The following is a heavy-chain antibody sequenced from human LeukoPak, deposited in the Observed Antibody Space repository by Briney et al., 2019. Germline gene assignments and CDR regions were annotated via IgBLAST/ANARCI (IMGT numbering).Heavy chain of an antibody. CDR1: GYTFTSYY. D-gene: IGHD1-26*01. CDR2: INPSGGST. J-gene: IGHJ4*02. Sequence: ASVKVSCKASGYTFTSYYMHWVRQAPGQGLEWMGMINPSGGSTSYAQKFQGRVTMTRDMSTSTVYMELSSLRSEDTAVYYCATAFDGATTDYWGQGTLVTVSS. CDR3: ATAFDGATTDY. V-gene: IGHV1-46*01.